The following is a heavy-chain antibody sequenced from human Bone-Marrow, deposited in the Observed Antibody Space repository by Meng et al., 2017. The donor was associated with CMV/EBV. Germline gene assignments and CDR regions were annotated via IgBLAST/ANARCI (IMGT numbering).Heavy chain of an antibody. J-gene: IGHJ5*02. CDR3: ARDRTDYYDSTFYYPNWFDP. D-gene: IGHD3-22*01. CDR1: GFTFSSYA. Sequence: GESLKISCAASGFTFSSYAMSWVRQAPGKGLEWVSAISGSGGSTYYADSVKGRFTISRDNSKNTLYLQMNSLRAEDTAVYYCARDRTDYYDSTFYYPNWFDPWGQRTLVTVSS. V-gene: IGHV3-23*01. CDR2: ISGSGGST.